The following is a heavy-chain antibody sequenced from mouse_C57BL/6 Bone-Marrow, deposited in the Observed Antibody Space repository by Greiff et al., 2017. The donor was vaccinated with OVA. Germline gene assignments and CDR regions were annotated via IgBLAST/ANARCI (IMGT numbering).Heavy chain of an antibody. Sequence: EVKLMESGPGLVKPSQSLSLTCSVTGYSITSGYYWNWIRQFPGNKLEWMGYIRYDGSTNYNPSLKNRISITRDTSKKQFFLRLNAVTTEDTATDYCARDRGRYDGYLYYAMDYWGQGTAVTVSS. CDR2: IRYDGST. CDR1: GYSITSGYY. CDR3: ARDRGRYDGYLYYAMDY. D-gene: IGHD2-3*01. J-gene: IGHJ4*01. V-gene: IGHV3-6*01.